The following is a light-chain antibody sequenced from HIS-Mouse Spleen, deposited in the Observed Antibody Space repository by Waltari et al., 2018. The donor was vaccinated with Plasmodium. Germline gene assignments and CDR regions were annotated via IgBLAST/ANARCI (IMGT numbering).Light chain of an antibody. J-gene: IGLJ1*01. CDR1: SSDVGGYNY. Sequence: QSALTQPASVSGSPGQSIPISCTGTSSDVGGYNYVSWYQQHPRKAPKLMIYDVSNRPSGVSNRFSGSKSGNTASLTISGLQAEDEADYYCSSYTSSSTYVFGTGTKVTVL. CDR3: SSYTSSSTYV. CDR2: DVS. V-gene: IGLV2-14*03.